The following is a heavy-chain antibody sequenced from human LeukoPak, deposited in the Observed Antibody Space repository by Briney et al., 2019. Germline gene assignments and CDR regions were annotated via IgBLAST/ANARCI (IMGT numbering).Heavy chain of an antibody. CDR1: GFTFSSYW. CDR3: AKTVVVAATEDEYYFDY. J-gene: IGHJ4*02. Sequence: GGSLRLSCAASGFTFSSYWMHWVRQAPGKGLEWVSGISWNSGSIGYADSVKGRFTISRDNAKNSLYLQMNSLRAEDTALYYCAKTVVVAATEDEYYFDYWGQGTLVTVSS. CDR2: ISWNSGSI. D-gene: IGHD2-15*01. V-gene: IGHV3-9*01.